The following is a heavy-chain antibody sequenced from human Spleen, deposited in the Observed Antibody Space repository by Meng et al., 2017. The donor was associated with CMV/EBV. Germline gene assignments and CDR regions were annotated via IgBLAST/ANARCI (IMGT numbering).Heavy chain of an antibody. Sequence: GESLKISCTASGFSFNAYIMDWVRQAPGKGLEWVSSIDSSSTFIYYADSVKGRFTISRDNAKNSLYLQMNSLRAEDTAVYYCARLGEGFDYWGQGTLVTVSS. CDR1: GFSFNAYI. CDR2: IDSSSTFI. J-gene: IGHJ4*02. CDR3: ARLGEGFDY. D-gene: IGHD3-16*01. V-gene: IGHV3-21*01.